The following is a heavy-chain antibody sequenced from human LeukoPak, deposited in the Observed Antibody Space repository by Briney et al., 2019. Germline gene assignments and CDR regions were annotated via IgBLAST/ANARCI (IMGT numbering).Heavy chain of an antibody. CDR2: ISYDGSNK. CDR1: GFTFSSYG. D-gene: IGHD4-17*01. J-gene: IGHJ6*02. CDR3: AKRLDYASSHTRHYYYYYGMDV. Sequence: PGGSLRLSCAASGFTFSSYGMHWVRQAPGKGLEWVAVISYDGSNKYYADSVKGRFTISRDNSKNTLYLQMNSLRAEDTAVYYCAKRLDYASSHTRHYYYYYGMDVWGQGTTVTVSS. V-gene: IGHV3-30*18.